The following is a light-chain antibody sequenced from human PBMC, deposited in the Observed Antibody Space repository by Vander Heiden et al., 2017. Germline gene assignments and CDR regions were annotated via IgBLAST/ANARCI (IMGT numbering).Light chain of an antibody. CDR3: QQYNSYPWT. CDR2: KAS. CDR1: QSISSW. Sequence: DIQMTQSPSTLSASVGDRVTITCRASQSISSWLAWYQQKPGKAPKLLIYKASSLESGVPSRFSGSGSGTDFTLTISSLHPDDFATYYCQQYNSYPWTFGQGTRLEIK. J-gene: IGKJ1*01. V-gene: IGKV1-5*03.